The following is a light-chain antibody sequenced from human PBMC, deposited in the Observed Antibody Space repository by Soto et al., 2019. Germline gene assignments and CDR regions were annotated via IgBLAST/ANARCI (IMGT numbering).Light chain of an antibody. V-gene: IGKV3-15*01. J-gene: IGKJ1*01. CDR1: QRFXSN. Sequence: IALTQSPSTLSVSPGESATLSCRASQRFXSNLVWYERKPGQAPRVLSXGQSTRATAIPARFSGSGSGKEFTLTISSLQSEYFAVYYCQQYNNWPTWTFGQGTKVDIK. CDR2: GQS. CDR3: QQYNNWPTWT.